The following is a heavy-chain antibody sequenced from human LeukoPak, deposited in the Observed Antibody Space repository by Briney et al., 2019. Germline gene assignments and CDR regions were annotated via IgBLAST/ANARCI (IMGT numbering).Heavy chain of an antibody. Sequence: GGSLRLSCAASGFTFSNYWMSWVRQAPGKGLEWVANIKQDGSEKYYVDSVKGRFIISRDNAKNSLYLQMNSLRVEDTALYYSARLADMVAAIVIAEYYLDFWGKGTPVTVSS. CDR2: IKQDGSEK. D-gene: IGHD2-21*02. J-gene: IGHJ6*03. CDR3: ARLADMVAAIVIAEYYLDF. V-gene: IGHV3-7*01. CDR1: GFTFSNYW.